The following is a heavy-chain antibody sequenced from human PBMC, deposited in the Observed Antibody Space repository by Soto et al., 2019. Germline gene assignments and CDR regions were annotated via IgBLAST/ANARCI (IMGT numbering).Heavy chain of an antibody. Sequence: SETLSLTCTVSGGSISNYYWTWIRQPAGKGLEWIGRIYTSGTTNYNPSLKSRVTMSVDTSKNQFSLKLSSVTAADPALYYCARQTPYSSSWYDYWGHGTLVTVSS. CDR2: IYTSGTT. D-gene: IGHD6-13*01. V-gene: IGHV4-4*07. J-gene: IGHJ5*01. CDR1: GGSISNYY. CDR3: ARQTPYSSSWYDY.